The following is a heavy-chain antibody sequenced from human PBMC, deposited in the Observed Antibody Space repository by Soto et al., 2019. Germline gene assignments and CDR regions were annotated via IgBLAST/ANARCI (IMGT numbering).Heavy chain of an antibody. Sequence: QVQLVESRGGVVQPGRSLRLSCAASGFTFSSYGMHWVRQAPGKGLEWVAVIWYDGTNKYYADSVKGRFTISRDNSKNTLYLQMNSLRAEDTAVYYCARDRGAVAGTRYYYGMDVWGQGTTVTVSS. D-gene: IGHD6-13*01. CDR2: IWYDGTNK. CDR1: GFTFSSYG. J-gene: IGHJ6*02. V-gene: IGHV3-33*01. CDR3: ARDRGAVAGTRYYYGMDV.